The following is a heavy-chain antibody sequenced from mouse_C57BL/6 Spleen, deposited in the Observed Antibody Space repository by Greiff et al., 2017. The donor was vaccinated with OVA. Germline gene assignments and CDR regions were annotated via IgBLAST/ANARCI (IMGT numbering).Heavy chain of an antibody. CDR3: TTQLRLCAY. CDR2: IDPENGDT. CDR1: GFNIKDDY. V-gene: IGHV14-4*01. Sequence: VQLQQSGAELVRPGASVKLSCTASGFNIKDDYMHWVKQRPEQGLEWIGWIDPENGDTEYASKFQGKATITADTSSNTAYLQLSSLTSEDTAVYYCTTQLRLCAYWGQGTLVTVSA. D-gene: IGHD3-2*02. J-gene: IGHJ3*01.